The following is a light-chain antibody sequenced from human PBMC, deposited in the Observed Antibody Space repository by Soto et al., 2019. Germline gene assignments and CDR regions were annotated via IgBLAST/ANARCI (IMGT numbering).Light chain of an antibody. Sequence: AIQLTQSPSSLSVSVGDRVTITCRASHGISSALAWYQQKPGKAPKLLIYEASILQSGVPSRFSGSGSGTEFTLTISSLQPEDFATYYCQQSYSTPITFGQGTRLEIK. V-gene: IGKV1-13*02. CDR3: QQSYSTPIT. J-gene: IGKJ5*01. CDR1: HGISSA. CDR2: EAS.